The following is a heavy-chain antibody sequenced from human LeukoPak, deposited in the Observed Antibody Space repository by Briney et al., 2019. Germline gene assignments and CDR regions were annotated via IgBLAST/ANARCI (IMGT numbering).Heavy chain of an antibody. V-gene: IGHV1-69*05. CDR1: GGTFSSYA. CDR3: AREGGSATVTTYYYYYMDV. D-gene: IGHD4-17*01. J-gene: IGHJ6*03. Sequence: GASVKVSCKASGGTFSSYAISWVRQAPGQGLEWMGGIIPIFGTANYARKFQGRVTMTRDTSISTAYMELSRLRSDDTAVYYCAREGGSATVTTYYYYYMDVWGKGTTVTVSS. CDR2: IIPIFGTA.